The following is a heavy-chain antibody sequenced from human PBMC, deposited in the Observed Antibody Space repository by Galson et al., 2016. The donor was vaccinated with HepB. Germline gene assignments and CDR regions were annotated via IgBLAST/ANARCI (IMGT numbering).Heavy chain of an antibody. V-gene: IGHV3-21*01. Sequence: SLRLSCAASGFAFSSYSMNWVRQAPGKGLEWVAPLSPSSDYTYHADSVKGRFTISRDNAKNSLYLQMNSLRAEDTAEYYCVRNSFLGGDYSVDYWGQGILVTVSS. D-gene: IGHD4-17*01. J-gene: IGHJ4*02. CDR1: GFAFSSYS. CDR3: VRNSFLGGDYSVDY. CDR2: LSPSSDYT.